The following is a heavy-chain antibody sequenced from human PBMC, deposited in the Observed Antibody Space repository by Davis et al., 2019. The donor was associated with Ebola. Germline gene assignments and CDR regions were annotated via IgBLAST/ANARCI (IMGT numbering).Heavy chain of an antibody. CDR3: ARTPVDTAMVWEYYFDY. CDR1: GGSISSYY. V-gene: IGHV4-59*01. J-gene: IGHJ4*02. CDR2: IYYSGST. D-gene: IGHD5-18*01. Sequence: PSETLSLTCTVSGGSISSYYWSWIRQPPGKGLEWIGYIYYSGSTNYNPSLKSRVTISVDTSKNQFSLKLSSVTAADTAVYYCARTPVDTAMVWEYYFDYWGQGTLVTVSS.